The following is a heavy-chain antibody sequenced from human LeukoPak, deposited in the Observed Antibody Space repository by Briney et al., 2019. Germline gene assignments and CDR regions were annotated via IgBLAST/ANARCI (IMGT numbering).Heavy chain of an antibody. V-gene: IGHV4-34*01. CDR3: ARGRMTTVIYYYYGMGV. Sequence: SETLSLTCAVYGGSFSGYYWSWIRQPPGKGLEWIGEINHSGSTNYNPSLKSRVTISVDTSKNQFSLELSSVTAADTAVYYCARGRMTTVIYYYYGMGVWGQGTTVTVSS. J-gene: IGHJ6*02. CDR2: INHSGST. D-gene: IGHD4-17*01. CDR1: GGSFSGYY.